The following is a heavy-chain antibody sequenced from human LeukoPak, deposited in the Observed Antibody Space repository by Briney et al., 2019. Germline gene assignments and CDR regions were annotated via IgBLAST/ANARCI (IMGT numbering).Heavy chain of an antibody. J-gene: IGHJ4*02. Sequence: GGSLRLSCTASGFTFGDYAMSWVRQAPGKGLEWVGFIRSKAYGGTTEYAASVKGRFTISRDDSKSIAYLQMNSLKTEDTAVYYCSRDVDSSGYPCYFDYWGQGTLVTVSS. CDR1: GFTFGDYA. CDR3: SRDVDSSGYPCYFDY. D-gene: IGHD3-22*01. CDR2: IRSKAYGGTT. V-gene: IGHV3-49*04.